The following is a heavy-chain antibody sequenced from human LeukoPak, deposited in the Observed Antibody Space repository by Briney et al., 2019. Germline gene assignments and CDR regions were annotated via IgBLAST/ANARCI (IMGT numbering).Heavy chain of an antibody. CDR1: GVSISSSKYY. V-gene: IGHV4-39*07. D-gene: IGHD5-24*01. Sequence: PSETLSLTCTVSGVSISSSKYYWGWIRQPPGKGLEWIGTIYYRGTTYFNPSLKSRVTISVDTSKNQFSLKLSSVTAADTAVYYCARPRDGYYFDYWGQGTLVTVSS. CDR2: IYYRGTT. J-gene: IGHJ4*02. CDR3: ARPRDGYYFDY.